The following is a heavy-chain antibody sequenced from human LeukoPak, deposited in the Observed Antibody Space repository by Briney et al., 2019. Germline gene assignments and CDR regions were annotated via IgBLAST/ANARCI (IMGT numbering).Heavy chain of an antibody. D-gene: IGHD6-13*01. CDR3: AGIAAAGTLETFDI. J-gene: IGHJ3*02. CDR2: INHSGST. V-gene: IGHV4-34*01. Sequence: PSETLSLTCAVYGGSFSGYYWSWIRHPPGKALECIGEINHSGSTNYNPSLKSRVTISVDTSKNQFSLKLSSVTAADTSVYYCAGIAAAGTLETFDIWGQGTMVTVSS. CDR1: GGSFSGYY.